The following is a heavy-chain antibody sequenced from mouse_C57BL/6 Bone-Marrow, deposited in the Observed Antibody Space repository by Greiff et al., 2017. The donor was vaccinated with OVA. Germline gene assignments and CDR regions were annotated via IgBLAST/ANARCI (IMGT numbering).Heavy chain of an antibody. Sequence: VKVVESGPGLVRPGASVKLSCKASGYPFPDYYISWVKQRPGQGLGWIARIYPGSGNIYSNEKFTGKATLTAEKSSSTAYMQLSSLTSDDSAVYFCARSERLRDYFDYWGQGTTLTVSS. CDR2: IYPGSGNI. CDR3: ARSERLRDYFDY. V-gene: IGHV1-76*01. J-gene: IGHJ2*01. CDR1: GYPFPDYY. D-gene: IGHD2-2*01.